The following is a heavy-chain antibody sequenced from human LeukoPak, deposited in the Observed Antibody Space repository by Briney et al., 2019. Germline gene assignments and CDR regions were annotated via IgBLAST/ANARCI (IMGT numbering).Heavy chain of an antibody. Sequence: GRSLRLSCAASGFTFSSYGMHWVRQAPGKGLEWVAVIWYDGSNKYYADSVKGRFNISRDNSKNSLYLQMNSLRADDTAVYYCAREPRYSYGLNGMDVWGQGTTVTVSS. CDR2: IWYDGSNK. CDR1: GFTFSSYG. D-gene: IGHD5-18*01. V-gene: IGHV3-33*01. CDR3: AREPRYSYGLNGMDV. J-gene: IGHJ6*02.